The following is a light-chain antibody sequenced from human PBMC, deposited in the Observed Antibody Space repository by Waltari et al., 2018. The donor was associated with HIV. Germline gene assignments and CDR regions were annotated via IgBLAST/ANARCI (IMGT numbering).Light chain of an antibody. CDR1: RLRSYY. J-gene: IGLJ2*01. Sequence: SSELTQDPAVSVALGQTVRITCQGDRLRSYYASWYQQKPGQAPVLVIYAKNNRPSGIPARFSCFCSGNTASLTITGAQAEDDADYYCNSRDSSGSHLMVFGGGTKLTVL. V-gene: IGLV3-19*01. CDR3: NSRDSSGSHLMV. CDR2: AKN.